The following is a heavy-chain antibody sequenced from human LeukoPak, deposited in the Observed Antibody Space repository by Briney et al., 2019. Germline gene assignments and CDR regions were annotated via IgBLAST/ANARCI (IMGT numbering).Heavy chain of an antibody. D-gene: IGHD6-19*01. J-gene: IGHJ4*02. CDR2: INHSGST. Sequence: SETLSLTCAVYGGSFSGYYWSWIRQPPGKGLEWIGEINHSGSTNYNTSLKSRVTISVDTSKNQFSLKLSSVTAADAAVYYCARDLVAVAGTEYYFDYWGQGTLVTVSS. CDR3: ARDLVAVAGTEYYFDY. V-gene: IGHV4-34*01. CDR1: GGSFSGYY.